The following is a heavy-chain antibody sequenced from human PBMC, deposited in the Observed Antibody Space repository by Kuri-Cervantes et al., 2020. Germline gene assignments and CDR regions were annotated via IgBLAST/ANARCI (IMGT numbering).Heavy chain of an antibody. J-gene: IGHJ4*02. V-gene: IGHV3-30*03. D-gene: IGHD2-21*02. CDR1: GFTFSSYG. CDR3: ARDFSVTNPFSFDY. CDR2: ISYDGSNK. Sequence: LSLTCAASGFTFSSYGMHWVRQAPGKGLEWVAVISYDGSNKYYADSVKGRFTISRDNSKNTLYLQMNSLRAEDTAVYYCARDFSVTNPFSFDYWGQGTLVTVSS.